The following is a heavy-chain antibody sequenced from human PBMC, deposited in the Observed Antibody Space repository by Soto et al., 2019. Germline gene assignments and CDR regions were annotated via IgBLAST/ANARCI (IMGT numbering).Heavy chain of an antibody. CDR2: ISSSSSYI. D-gene: IGHD2-2*02. V-gene: IGHV3-21*01. J-gene: IGHJ4*02. CDR3: ATTIYASDRDVY. CDR1: GFTFSSYA. Sequence: PGGSLRLSWAASGFTFSSYAMSWVRQAPGKGLEWVSSISSSSSYIYYADSVKGRFTISRDNAKNSLYLQMNSLRAEDTAVYYCATTIYASDRDVYWCPGPLATVSS.